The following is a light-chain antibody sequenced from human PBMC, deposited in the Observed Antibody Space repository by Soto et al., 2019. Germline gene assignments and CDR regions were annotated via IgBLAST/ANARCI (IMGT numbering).Light chain of an antibody. V-gene: IGKV3-15*01. CDR1: QSVSSN. CDR3: QQYNNWPPYT. Sequence: EIVMTQSPATLSVSPGERATLSCRASQSVSSNLAWYQHKPGQAPTLLIYGASTRATGIPARFSGSGSGTELPLTISSLQSEDFAVYYCQQYNNWPPYTFGQGTKLEIK. J-gene: IGKJ2*01. CDR2: GAS.